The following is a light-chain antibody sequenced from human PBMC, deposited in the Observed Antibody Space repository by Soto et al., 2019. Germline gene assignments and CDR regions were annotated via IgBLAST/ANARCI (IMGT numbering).Light chain of an antibody. CDR2: EVS. J-gene: IGLJ2*01. Sequence: QYALTQPASVSGSPGQSITISCTGNSSDVGGYNYVSWYQQHPGKAPKLMIYEVSNRPSGVSNRFSGSKSGNTASLTISGRQAEDEADYYCSSYTSSSTLVVFGGGTKLTVL. CDR1: SSDVGGYNY. V-gene: IGLV2-14*01. CDR3: SSYTSSSTLVV.